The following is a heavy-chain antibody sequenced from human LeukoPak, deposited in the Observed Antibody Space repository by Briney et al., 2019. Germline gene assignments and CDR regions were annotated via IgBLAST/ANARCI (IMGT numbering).Heavy chain of an antibody. CDR2: ISSSRSPI. CDR1: GFTFSDYY. D-gene: IGHD5-18*01. CDR3: ARDRLSVDTAGFDY. Sequence: PGGSLRLSCAASGFTFSDYYMSWIRQSPGKGLEWVSYISSSRSPIYYADSVKGRFTISRDNAKNSLYLQMNSLRAEDTAVYYCARDRLSVDTAGFDYWGQGTLVTVSS. V-gene: IGHV3-11*04. J-gene: IGHJ4*02.